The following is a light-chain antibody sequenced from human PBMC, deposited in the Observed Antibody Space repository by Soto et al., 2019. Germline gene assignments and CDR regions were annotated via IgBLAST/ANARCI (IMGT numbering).Light chain of an antibody. V-gene: IGKV1-39*01. Sequence: DIQMTQSPSSLSASVGDRVTITCRASQSISSYLNWYQQKPGKAPKLLIYAASSLQSGVPSRFSGSGSGTDFTLTISCLQPEDFATYYCHQSYSTLHTFGQGTKLEIK. CDR1: QSISSY. CDR3: HQSYSTLHT. CDR2: AAS. J-gene: IGKJ2*01.